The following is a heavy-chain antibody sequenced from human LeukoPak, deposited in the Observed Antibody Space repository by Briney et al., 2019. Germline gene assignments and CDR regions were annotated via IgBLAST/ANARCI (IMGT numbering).Heavy chain of an antibody. Sequence: GGSLRLSCAGSGFTFSGFAMHWVRQAPGKGLEWVSIVYSGGDTYYADSAKGRFTVSRDNSKNTVYLQMNSLRAEDTAVYYCARERVVDTYNMDVWGQGTTVTVS. D-gene: IGHD5-18*01. CDR1: GFTFSGFA. CDR3: ARERVVDTYNMDV. CDR2: VYSGGDT. V-gene: IGHV3-53*01. J-gene: IGHJ6*02.